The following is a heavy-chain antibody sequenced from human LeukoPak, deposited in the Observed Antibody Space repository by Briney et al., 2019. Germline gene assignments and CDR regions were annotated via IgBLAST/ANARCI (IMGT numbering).Heavy chain of an antibody. J-gene: IGHJ3*02. Sequence: GGSLRLSCAASGFTFSSYDMHWVRQATGRGLEWVSAIGTAGDTYYPGSVKGRFTISRENAKNSLYLQMNSLRAGDTAVYYCARGGWFGELLPNDAFDIWGQGIMVTVSS. CDR3: ARGGWFGELLPNDAFDI. CDR2: IGTAGDT. CDR1: GFTFSSYD. D-gene: IGHD3-10*01. V-gene: IGHV3-13*01.